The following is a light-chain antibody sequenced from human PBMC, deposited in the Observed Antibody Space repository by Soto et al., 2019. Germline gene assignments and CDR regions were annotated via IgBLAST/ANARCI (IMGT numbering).Light chain of an antibody. Sequence: EIVMTQSPATLSLSPGERATLSCRASQSVGKYLVWYQQKPGQAPRPLIYAASNRATGVPARFSGSWSGTEFTLTISSLQSEDFAVYYCQQYNNWITFGQGTRLEI. CDR1: QSVGKY. CDR3: QQYNNWIT. V-gene: IGKV3-15*01. CDR2: AAS. J-gene: IGKJ5*01.